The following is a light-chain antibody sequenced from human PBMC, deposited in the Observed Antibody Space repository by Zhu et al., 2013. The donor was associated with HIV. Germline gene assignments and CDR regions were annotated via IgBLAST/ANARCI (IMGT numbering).Light chain of an antibody. CDR3: QQYGTSPRT. CDR1: QSVSSN. J-gene: IGKJ1*01. V-gene: IGKV3-20*01. CDR2: DAS. Sequence: EILLTQSPGTLSLSPGERATLSCRASQSVSSNLAWYQQKPGQAPRLLIYDASSRATGIPDRFSGSGSGTDFTLTISRLEPEDFAVYYCQQYGTSPRTFGQGTKVEIK.